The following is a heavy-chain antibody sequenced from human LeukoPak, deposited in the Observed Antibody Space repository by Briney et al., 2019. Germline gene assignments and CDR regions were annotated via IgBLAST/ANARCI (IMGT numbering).Heavy chain of an antibody. D-gene: IGHD5-12*01. V-gene: IGHV3-38-3*01. CDR1: GFTVSSNE. J-gene: IGHJ4*02. Sequence: GGSLRLSCAASGFTVSSNEMSWVRQAPGKGLEWVSSISGGSTYYADSRKGRFTISRDNSKNTLHLQMNSLRAEDTAVYYCARVEASGYDYGAFDYWGQGTLVTVSS. CDR2: ISGGST. CDR3: ARVEASGYDYGAFDY.